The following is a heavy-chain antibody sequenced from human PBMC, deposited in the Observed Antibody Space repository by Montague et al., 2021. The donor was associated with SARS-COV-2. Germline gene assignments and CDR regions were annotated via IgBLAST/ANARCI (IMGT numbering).Heavy chain of an antibody. D-gene: IGHD3-16*02. Sequence: SRRLSLSASGFTFSSYGMHWVRQAPGKGLEWVAVISYDGSTTYYADSVKGRFTISRDNSKNTLYLQMNSLRGEDTAVYYCARDSMITFGGLITSEAYYFDYWGQGTLVTVSS. CDR1: GFTFSSYG. CDR2: ISYDGSTT. V-gene: IGHV3-30*03. CDR3: ARDSMITFGGLITSEAYYFDY. J-gene: IGHJ4*02.